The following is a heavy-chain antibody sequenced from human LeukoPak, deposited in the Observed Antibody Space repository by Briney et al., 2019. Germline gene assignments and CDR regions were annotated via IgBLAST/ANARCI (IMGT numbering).Heavy chain of an antibody. Sequence: GGSLRLSCAASGFIFSNYGIHWVRQAPGKGLEWVAFIRDDGSNKYYADSVKGRFTISRDNSKNTLYLQMNSLRAEDTAVYYCARGSGSYQFDYWGQGTLVTVSS. CDR2: IRDDGSNK. V-gene: IGHV3-30*02. D-gene: IGHD1-26*01. CDR1: GFIFSNYG. CDR3: ARGSGSYQFDY. J-gene: IGHJ4*02.